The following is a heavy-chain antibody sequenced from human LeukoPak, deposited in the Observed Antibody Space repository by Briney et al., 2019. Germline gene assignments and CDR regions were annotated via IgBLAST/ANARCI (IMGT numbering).Heavy chain of an antibody. CDR2: IYYSGST. CDR3: ARYAARYGMDV. J-gene: IGHJ6*02. D-gene: IGHD6-25*01. V-gene: IGHV4-59*01. CDR1: GGSISSYY. Sequence: SETLSLTCTVSGGSISSYYWSWIRPPPGKGLEWIGYIYYSGSTNYNPSLKSRVTISVDTSKNQFSLKLSSVTAADTAVYYCARYAARYGMDVWGQGTTVTVSS.